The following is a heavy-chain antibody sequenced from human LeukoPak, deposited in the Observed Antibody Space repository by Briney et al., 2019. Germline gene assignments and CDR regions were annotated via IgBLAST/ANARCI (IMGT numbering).Heavy chain of an antibody. Sequence: SVKVSCKASGGTFSSYAISWVRQAPGQGLEWMGGIIPILGTANYAQKFQGRVTITTDESTSTAYMELSSLRSEDTAVYYCASGSVVVPAALNAFDIWGQGTMVTVSS. V-gene: IGHV1-69*05. J-gene: IGHJ3*02. D-gene: IGHD2-2*01. CDR2: IIPILGTA. CDR1: GGTFSSYA. CDR3: ASGSVVVPAALNAFDI.